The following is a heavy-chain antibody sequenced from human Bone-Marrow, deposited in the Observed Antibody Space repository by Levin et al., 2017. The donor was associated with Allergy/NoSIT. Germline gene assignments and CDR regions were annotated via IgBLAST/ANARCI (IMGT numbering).Heavy chain of an antibody. D-gene: IGHD3-16*01. CDR1: GFIFSGYT. J-gene: IGHJ6*02. Sequence: GGSLRLSCVTSGFIFSGYTMNWVRQAPGKGLEWVSSISSDSSDIYYTDSVKGRFTVSRDNAKNSLYLQLNSLRVEDTAVYYCASGGGSYFIDYYFGMDVWGHGTTVIVSS. CDR3: ASGGGSYFIDYYFGMDV. CDR2: ISSDSSDI. V-gene: IGHV3-21*01.